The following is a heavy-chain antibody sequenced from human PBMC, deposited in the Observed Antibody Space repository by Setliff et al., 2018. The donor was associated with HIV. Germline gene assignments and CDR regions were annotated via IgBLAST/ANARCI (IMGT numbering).Heavy chain of an antibody. CDR3: ARDPYCSGDGCFRYYQH. D-gene: IGHD2-15*01. Sequence: SETLSLTCTVSGGSISSGNYYWSWIRQHPGKGLEWIGYIYYSGSTYYNPSLKSRVKMSIDTSKNQFSLKLSSVTAADTAVYFCARDPYCSGDGCFRYYQHWGRGTLVTVSS. J-gene: IGHJ1*01. CDR2: IYYSGST. V-gene: IGHV4-31*03. CDR1: GGSISSGNYY.